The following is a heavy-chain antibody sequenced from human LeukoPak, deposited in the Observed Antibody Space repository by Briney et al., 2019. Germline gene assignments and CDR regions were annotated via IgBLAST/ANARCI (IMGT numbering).Heavy chain of an antibody. CDR3: ARDSGIAAEFDY. V-gene: IGHV4-59*01. D-gene: IGHD6-13*01. J-gene: IGHJ4*02. CDR2: IYYSGST. CDR1: GGSTSSYY. Sequence: SETLSLTCTVSGGSTSSYYWSWIRQPPGKGLEWIGYIYYSGSTNYNPSLKSRVTISVDTSKNQFSLKLSSVTAADTAVYYCARDSGIAAEFDYWGQGTLVTVSS.